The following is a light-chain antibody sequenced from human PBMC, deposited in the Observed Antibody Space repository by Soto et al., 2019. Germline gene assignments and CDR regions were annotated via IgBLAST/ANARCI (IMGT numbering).Light chain of an antibody. Sequence: EIVWTQSPATLSLSPGERATLSCRASQSVSSYLAWYQHKPGQAPRLLIYDASNRATGIPARFSGSGSGTDFTLTISSLEPEDFAVYYCQQRSYWPLTFGGGTTVEIK. CDR1: QSVSSY. V-gene: IGKV3-11*01. CDR3: QQRSYWPLT. CDR2: DAS. J-gene: IGKJ4*01.